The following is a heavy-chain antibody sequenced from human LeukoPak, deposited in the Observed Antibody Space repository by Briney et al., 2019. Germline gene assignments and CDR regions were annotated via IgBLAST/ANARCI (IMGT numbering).Heavy chain of an antibody. V-gene: IGHV1-2*02. CDR2: INPNSGGT. Sequence: ASVKVSCKASGYTFTGYYMHWVRQAPGQGLEWMGWINPNSGGTNYAQKFQGRVTMTRDTSISTAYMELSRLRSDDTAVYYCARDLGITIFGVVNNWFDPWGQGTLATVSS. J-gene: IGHJ5*02. D-gene: IGHD3-3*01. CDR1: GYTFTGYY. CDR3: ARDLGITIFGVVNNWFDP.